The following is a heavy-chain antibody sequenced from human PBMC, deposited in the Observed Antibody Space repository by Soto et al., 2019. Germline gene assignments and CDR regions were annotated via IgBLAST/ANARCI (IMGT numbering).Heavy chain of an antibody. Sequence: QVQLVASGGGVVQPGRSLRLSWAASGFTFSSYAMHWVRQAPGKGLEWVAVISYDGSNKYYADSVKGRFTISRDNSKNTLYLQINSLRAEYTAVYYCARRISTSSWCGMDFCGQWTTVTVSS. J-gene: IGHJ6*02. D-gene: IGHD2-2*01. V-gene: IGHV3-30-3*01. CDR2: ISYDGSNK. CDR3: ARRISTSSWCGMDF. CDR1: GFTFSSYA.